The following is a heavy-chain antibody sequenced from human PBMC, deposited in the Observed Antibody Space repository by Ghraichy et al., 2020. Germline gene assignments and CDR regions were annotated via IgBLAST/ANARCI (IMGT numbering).Heavy chain of an antibody. CDR3: ARESVYAIGGVDWFDP. D-gene: IGHD2-8*01. Sequence: SETLSLTCTVSGGSVSSGSYYWSWIRQPPGKGLEWIGYIYYSGSTNYNPSLKSRVTISVDTSKNQFSLKLSSVTAADTAVYYCARESVYAIGGVDWFDPWGQGTLVTVSS. V-gene: IGHV4-61*01. J-gene: IGHJ5*02. CDR2: IYYSGST. CDR1: GGSVSSGSYY.